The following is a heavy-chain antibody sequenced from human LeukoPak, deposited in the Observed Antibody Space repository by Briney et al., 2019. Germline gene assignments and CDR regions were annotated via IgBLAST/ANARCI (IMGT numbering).Heavy chain of an antibody. J-gene: IGHJ2*01. CDR2: IRGSGGST. V-gene: IGHV3-23*01. CDR3: AKVGQIVVVPAAMFSGLYFYL. D-gene: IGHD2-2*01. Sequence: GGSLRLSCAASGFTFSSYAMSWVRQAPGKGLEWVSAIRGSGGSTYYADSVKGRFTISRDNSKNTLYLQMNSLRAEDTAVYYCAKVGQIVVVPAAMFSGLYFYLWGRGALVTVSS. CDR1: GFTFSSYA.